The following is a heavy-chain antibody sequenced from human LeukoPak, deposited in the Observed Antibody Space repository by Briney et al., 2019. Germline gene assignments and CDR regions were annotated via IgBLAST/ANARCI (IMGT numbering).Heavy chain of an antibody. Sequence: ASVKVSCKASGYTFTSYYMHWVRQAPGQGLEWMGIINPSGGSTSYAQKFQGRVTMTRDTSTSTVYMELSSLRPEDTAVYYCASYSYSSGWYGYFQHWGQGTLVTVSS. CDR2: INPSGGST. D-gene: IGHD6-19*01. CDR1: GYTFTSYY. CDR3: ASYSYSSGWYGYFQH. J-gene: IGHJ1*01. V-gene: IGHV1-46*01.